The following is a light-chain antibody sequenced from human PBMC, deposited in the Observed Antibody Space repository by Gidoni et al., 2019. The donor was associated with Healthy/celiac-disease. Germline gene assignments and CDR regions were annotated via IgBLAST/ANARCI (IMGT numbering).Light chain of an antibody. CDR2: DAS. Sequence: DIQMTQSPSSLSASVGDRVTITCQASQDISNYLNWYQQKPGKAPKLLVYDASNLETGVPSRFSGSGSVTDFTFTIRSLQPEDIATYYCQQYDNLPLTFGGGPKVEIK. V-gene: IGKV1-33*01. J-gene: IGKJ4*01. CDR1: QDISNY. CDR3: QQYDNLPLT.